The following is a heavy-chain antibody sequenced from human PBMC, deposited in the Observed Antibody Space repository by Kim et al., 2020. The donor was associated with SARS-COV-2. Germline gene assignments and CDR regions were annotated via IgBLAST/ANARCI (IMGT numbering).Heavy chain of an antibody. CDR2: IYHSGST. J-gene: IGHJ6*02. V-gene: IGHV4-4*02. D-gene: IGHD6-13*01. CDR1: GGSISSSNW. Sequence: SETLSLTCAVSGGSISSSNWWSWVRQPPGKGLEWIGEIYHSGSTNYNPSLKSRVTISVDKSKNQFSLKLSSVTAADTAVYYCAGGYSSSWYPRDYYYYGMDVWGQGTTVTVSS. CDR3: AGGYSSSWYPRDYYYYGMDV.